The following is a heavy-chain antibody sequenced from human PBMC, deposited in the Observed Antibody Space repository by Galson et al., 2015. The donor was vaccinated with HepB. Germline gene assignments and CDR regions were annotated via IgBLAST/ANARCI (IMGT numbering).Heavy chain of an antibody. CDR3: ARQGPYSNSWIYFDP. D-gene: IGHD6-13*01. Sequence: QSGAEVKKPGESLKISCQGSGNSFSTYWIGWVRQMPGKGLEWMGIIYLGDSDTRYSPSFQGQVTISADKSINTAYLQWRSLKASDTATYYCARQGPYSNSWIYFDPWGQGTLVTVSS. CDR1: GNSFSTYW. J-gene: IGHJ4*02. V-gene: IGHV5-51*01. CDR2: IYLGDSDT.